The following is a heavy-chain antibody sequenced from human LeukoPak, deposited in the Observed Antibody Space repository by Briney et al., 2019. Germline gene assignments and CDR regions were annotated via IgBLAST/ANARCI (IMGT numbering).Heavy chain of an antibody. CDR3: ARDRNSPAKYYFDY. CDR2: VSNDGRDK. D-gene: IGHD1-14*01. CDR1: GFTFNAYA. J-gene: IGHJ4*02. Sequence: GGSLRLSCAASGFTFNAYAMHWVRQAPGKGLEWVAVVSNDGRDKRYADSVKGRFTISRDNSENTLYLQMNTLRAEDTAVYYCARDRNSPAKYYFDYWGQGTLVTVSS. V-gene: IGHV3-30*01.